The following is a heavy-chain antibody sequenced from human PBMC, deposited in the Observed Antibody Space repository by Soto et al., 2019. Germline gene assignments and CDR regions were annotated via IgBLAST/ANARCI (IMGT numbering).Heavy chain of an antibody. CDR2: INPGNGNT. D-gene: IGHD3-22*01. CDR3: ARGGYFDSSNYLAY. CDR1: GYTFTSYG. V-gene: IGHV1-3*01. J-gene: IGHJ4*02. Sequence: ASVKVSCKASGYTFTSYGINWVRQAPGRGLEWMGWINPGNGNTKYSQQFQGRVIIDRDTSASTAYMELSSLRSEDTAVYYCARGGYFDSSNYLAYCGLGTLVTVYS.